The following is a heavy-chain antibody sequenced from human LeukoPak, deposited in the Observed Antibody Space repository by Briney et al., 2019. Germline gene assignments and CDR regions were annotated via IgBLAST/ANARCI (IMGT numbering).Heavy chain of an antibody. CDR2: IYYSGST. V-gene: IGHV4-31*03. D-gene: IGHD5-12*01. CDR3: ARDRTGYIGYEGDPFDI. CDR1: GGSISSGGYY. Sequence: SQTLSLTCTVSGGSISSGGYYWSWIRQHLGKGLEWIGYIYYSGSTYYNPSLKSRVTISVDTSKNQFSLKLTSVTAADTAVYYCARDRTGYIGYEGDPFDIWGQGTMVTVSS. J-gene: IGHJ3*02.